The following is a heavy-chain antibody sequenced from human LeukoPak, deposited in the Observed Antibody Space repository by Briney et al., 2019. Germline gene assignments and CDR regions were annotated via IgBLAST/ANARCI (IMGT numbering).Heavy chain of an antibody. CDR3: ARHYRLDY. V-gene: IGHV4-61*02. CDR1: GGSISSGSYY. Sequence: NPSETLSLTCTVSGGSISSGSYYWSWIRQPAGKGLEWIGRIYTSGSTNYNPSLKSRVTISVDTSKNQFSLKLSSVTAADTAVYYCARHYRLDYWGQGTLVTVSS. D-gene: IGHD3-10*01. J-gene: IGHJ4*02. CDR2: IYTSGST.